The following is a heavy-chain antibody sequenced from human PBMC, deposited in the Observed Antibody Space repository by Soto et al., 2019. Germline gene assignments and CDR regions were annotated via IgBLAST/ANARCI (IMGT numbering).Heavy chain of an antibody. J-gene: IGHJ4*02. CDR3: ARVGDLEQWLYRLDH. CDR1: GFSLTTTGVG. D-gene: IGHD6-19*01. Sequence: QITLKESGPSLVKPTQTLTLTCTFSGFSLTTTGVGVVWIRQPPGTALEWLALIYWDDDKHYSPSLRSRLTVTKDNTKSQVVLTLTNVDPADTGTYFCARVGDLEQWLYRLDHWVQGTLVTVSS. CDR2: IYWDDDK. V-gene: IGHV2-5*02.